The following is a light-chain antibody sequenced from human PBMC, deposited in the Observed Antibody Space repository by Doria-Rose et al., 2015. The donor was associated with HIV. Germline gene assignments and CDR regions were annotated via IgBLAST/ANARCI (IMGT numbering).Light chain of an antibody. CDR2: WAS. CDR3: QQYYDTPS. Sequence: TQPPESLGMSLGERATLNCKSNQSLLYTSKHYLAWYQQKPGQPPTLLIYWASTRQSGVPARFSGSGSGTDFTLTISSLEAEDVAVYYCQQYYDTPSFGPGTTVDIK. CDR1: QSLLYTSKHY. V-gene: IGKV4-1*01. J-gene: IGKJ3*01.